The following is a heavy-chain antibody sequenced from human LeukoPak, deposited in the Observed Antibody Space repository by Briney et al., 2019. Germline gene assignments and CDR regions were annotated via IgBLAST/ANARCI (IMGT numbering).Heavy chain of an antibody. V-gene: IGHV3-30*18. CDR2: ISYEGRLT. D-gene: IGHD3-10*01. CDR1: GVTFSNFG. CDR3: AKERDYRVSTSCDF. J-gene: IGHJ4*02. Sequence: GEPLRLSCAASGVTFSNFGMHWVRQAPGKGLEWMAVISYEGRLTYYADSVKGRFTISRDNSKNTLYLQMTSLRGEDTALYYCAKERDYRVSTSCDFWGQGTQVTVSS.